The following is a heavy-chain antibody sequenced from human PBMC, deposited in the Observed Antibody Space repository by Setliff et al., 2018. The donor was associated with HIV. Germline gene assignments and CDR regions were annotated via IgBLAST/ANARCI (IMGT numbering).Heavy chain of an antibody. J-gene: IGHJ5*02. CDR1: GFTFGEYP. CDR2: IRTKNYRGTT. V-gene: IGHV3-49*03. Sequence: PGGSLRLSCATSGFTFGEYPTGWFRQAPGKGLEWVSFIRTKNYRGTTEYSSSVEGRFTISRDDSRGVAYLQMNSLKSEDTAVYYCSRGGRPTDEYVWFDPWGQGTQGTVSS. D-gene: IGHD2-15*01. CDR3: SRGGRPTDEYVWFDP.